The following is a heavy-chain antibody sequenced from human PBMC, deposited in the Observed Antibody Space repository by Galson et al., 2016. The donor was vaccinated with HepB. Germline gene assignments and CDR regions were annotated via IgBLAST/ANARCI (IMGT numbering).Heavy chain of an antibody. CDR2: VYPGGSDT. CDR3: VRQSNLGYCSVGSCDLDS. Sequence: QSGAEVKKPGESLKIACKGSGYTFIGYWIGWVRQMPGKGLEWMGSVYPGGSDTRYSPAFEGQVTISADKSISTAYLQWSSLRASDTAMYFCVRQSNLGYCSVGSCDLDSWGQGTQVTVSS. V-gene: IGHV5-51*01. J-gene: IGHJ4*02. D-gene: IGHD2-15*01. CDR1: GYTFIGYW.